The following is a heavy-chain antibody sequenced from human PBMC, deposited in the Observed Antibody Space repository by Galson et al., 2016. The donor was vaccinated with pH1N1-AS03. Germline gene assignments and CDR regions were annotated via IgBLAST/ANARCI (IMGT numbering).Heavy chain of an antibody. J-gene: IGHJ6*02. Sequence: SVKVSCKASGGSFSTYAITWVRQAPGQGLEWMGGIIPVFDTPNYAQKFQGRVTITADESRNTAYMELSSLRSADTAVYYCAREATIFGVAGLHRDVWGQGTAVTVSS. V-gene: IGHV1-69*13. CDR3: AREATIFGVAGLHRDV. CDR1: GGSFSTYA. CDR2: IIPVFDTP. D-gene: IGHD3-3*01.